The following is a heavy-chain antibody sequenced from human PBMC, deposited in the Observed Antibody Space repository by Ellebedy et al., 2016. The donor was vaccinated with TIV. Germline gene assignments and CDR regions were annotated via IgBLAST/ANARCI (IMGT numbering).Heavy chain of an antibody. Sequence: SETLSLTCTVSGGSIGTFYWNWIRQPPGKGLEWIGYSYYIGTTNYNPSLKSRVTISEDTSKNQFSLRLTSVTAADTAVYYCAGGSYTPYGMDVWGRGTTVIVSS. CDR3: AGGSYTPYGMDV. D-gene: IGHD3-10*01. CDR1: GGSIGTFY. J-gene: IGHJ6*02. V-gene: IGHV4-59*01. CDR2: SYYIGTT.